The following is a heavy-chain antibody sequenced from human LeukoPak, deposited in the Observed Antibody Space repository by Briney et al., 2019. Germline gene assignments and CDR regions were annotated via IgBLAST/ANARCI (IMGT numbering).Heavy chain of an antibody. J-gene: IGHJ5*02. V-gene: IGHV3-30-3*01. CDR3: ASWIEQLGLFGP. D-gene: IGHD6-13*01. CDR2: ISYDGSNK. CDR1: GFTFSSYA. Sequence: PGGSLRLSCAASGFTFSSYAMHWVRQAPGKGLEWVAVISYDGSNKYYADSVNGRFTISRDNSKNTLYLQMNSLRAEDTAVYYCASWIEQLGLFGPWGQGTLVTVSS.